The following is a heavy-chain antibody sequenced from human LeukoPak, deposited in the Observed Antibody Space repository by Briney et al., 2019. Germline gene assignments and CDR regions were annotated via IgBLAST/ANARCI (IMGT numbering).Heavy chain of an antibody. J-gene: IGHJ6*03. CDR2: IYTGGST. CDR1: GFTVSSNY. Sequence: GGSLRLSCAASGFTVSSNYMSWVRQAPVKGLEWVSVIYTGGSTYYADSVMGRFTISRDNSKNTLYLQMNSLRAEDTAVYYCARVRPHPIIDVWGKGTTVTVSS. CDR3: ARVRPHPIIDV. D-gene: IGHD6-6*01. V-gene: IGHV3-53*01.